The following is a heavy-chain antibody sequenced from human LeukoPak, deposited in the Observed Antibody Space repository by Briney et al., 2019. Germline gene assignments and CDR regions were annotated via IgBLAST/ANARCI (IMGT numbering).Heavy chain of an antibody. V-gene: IGHV3-30*02. CDR3: AKDYGYSYGYFDH. D-gene: IGHD1-26*01. Sequence: PWGSLRLSCAASGFTFSFNNYGMHWVRQAPGKGLEWVAFVRYDGTNNYYADSVNGRFTVSRDNSKNTVYLQMSSLRTEDTAVYYCAKDYGYSYGYFDHWGQGTLVTVSS. CDR1: GFTFSFNNYG. CDR2: VRYDGTNN. J-gene: IGHJ4*02.